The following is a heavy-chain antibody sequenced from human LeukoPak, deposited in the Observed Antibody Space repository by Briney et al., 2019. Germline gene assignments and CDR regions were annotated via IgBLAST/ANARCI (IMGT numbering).Heavy chain of an antibody. V-gene: IGHV3-30*02. J-gene: IGHJ4*02. CDR1: GFIFSTYA. CDR3: AKAYCSGGSCYGSYFDY. Sequence: GGSLRLSCAASGFIFSTYAMHWVRQAPGKGLEWVAFIRYDGSNKYYADAVKDRFTISRDNSKNTLYLQMDSLRAEDTAVYYCAKAYCSGGSCYGSYFDYWGQGTLVTASS. CDR2: IRYDGSNK. D-gene: IGHD2-15*01.